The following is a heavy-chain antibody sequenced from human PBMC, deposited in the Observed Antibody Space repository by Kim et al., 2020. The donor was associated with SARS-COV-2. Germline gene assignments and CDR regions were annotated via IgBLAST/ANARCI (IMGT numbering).Heavy chain of an antibody. J-gene: IGHJ3*02. CDR1: GFTLSSHG. V-gene: IGHV3-33*06. CDR3: AKEAKPFDAFDI. Sequence: GGSLRLSCAASGFTLSSHGMHWVRQAPGKGLEWVAVIWSDGINRYYADSVKGRFTISRDDSKNTLNLQMNSLGDEDTAVYYCAKEAKPFDAFDIWGQGT. CDR2: IWSDGINR.